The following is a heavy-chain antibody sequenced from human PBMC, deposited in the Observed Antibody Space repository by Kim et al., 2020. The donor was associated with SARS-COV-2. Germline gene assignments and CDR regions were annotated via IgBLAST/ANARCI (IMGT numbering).Heavy chain of an antibody. V-gene: IGHV4-4*09. Sequence: SGKTNYNPALKGRVTISIDKSKNQCSLKVSSVTAADTAVYYCARRGGLDVWGHGTRVTVSS. CDR2: SGKT. J-gene: IGHJ6*02. CDR3: ARRGGLDV.